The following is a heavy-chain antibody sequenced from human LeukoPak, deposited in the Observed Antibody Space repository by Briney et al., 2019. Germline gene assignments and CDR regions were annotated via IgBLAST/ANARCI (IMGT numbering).Heavy chain of an antibody. V-gene: IGHV3-66*01. J-gene: IGHJ5*02. CDR3: ARDAPQVPAAGVLAS. CDR1: GFTFSDNY. CDR2: MYSGGDT. Sequence: GGSLRLSCAASGFTFSDNYMSWVRQAPGKGLEWVSVMYSGGDTYYANSVKGRFTFSRDISTNPLYLQMDERTVEERTMRHCARDAPQVPAAGVLASWGQGTLVTVSS. D-gene: IGHD6-13*01.